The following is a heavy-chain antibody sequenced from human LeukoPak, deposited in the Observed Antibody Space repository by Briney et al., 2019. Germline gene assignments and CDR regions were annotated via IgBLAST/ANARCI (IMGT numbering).Heavy chain of an antibody. V-gene: IGHV1-18*01. Sequence: ASVKVSCKTSNYTFTNYGISWLRQAPGQGLEWMGWSSAYSGNTVYAQKFQGRVTMTTDISTSTPHMELRSLRSDDTATYYCGRDFLDRSAITRGFAYWSQGTLLTVPS. CDR2: SSAYSGNT. CDR1: NYTFTNYG. CDR3: GRDFLDRSAITRGFAY. D-gene: IGHD3-22*01. J-gene: IGHJ4*02.